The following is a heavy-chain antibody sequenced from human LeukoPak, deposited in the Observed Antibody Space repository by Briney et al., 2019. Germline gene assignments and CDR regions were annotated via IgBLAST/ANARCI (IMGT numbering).Heavy chain of an antibody. CDR3: ARGPSSNWSGLDF. CDR1: GFSFSGHW. V-gene: IGHV3-74*01. Sequence: GGSLRLSCAASGFSFSGHWMHWARHLPGKGLVWVSRISPTGSTTSYADSVKGRFTVSRDNAKNTLYLQVNNLRAEDTAVYYCARGPSSNWSGLDFWGQGTLLTVFS. CDR2: ISPTGSTT. J-gene: IGHJ4*02. D-gene: IGHD6-13*01.